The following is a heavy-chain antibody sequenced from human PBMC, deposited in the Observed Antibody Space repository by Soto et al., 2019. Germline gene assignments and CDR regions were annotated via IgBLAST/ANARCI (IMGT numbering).Heavy chain of an antibody. Sequence: SVKVSCKASGGTLSSYTFSWVRQAPGQGLEWMGRVIPNLGVTNYAKKFQGRFTIVVDTSTSTAYMELNSLRYEDTAVYCCARDKGYCSDTSCPDFDYLGQGTLVTVSS. D-gene: IGHD2-15*01. CDR2: VIPNLGVT. J-gene: IGHJ4*02. V-gene: IGHV1-69*04. CDR1: GGTLSSYT. CDR3: ARDKGYCSDTSCPDFDY.